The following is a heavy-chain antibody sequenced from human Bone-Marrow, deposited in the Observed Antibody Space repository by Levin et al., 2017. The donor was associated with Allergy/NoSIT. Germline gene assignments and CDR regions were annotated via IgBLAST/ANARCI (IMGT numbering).Heavy chain of an antibody. Sequence: SETLSLTCTVSGGSISSSSYYWGWIRQPPGKGLEWIGSIYYSGSTYYNPSLKSRVTISVDTSKNQFSLKLSSVTAADTAVYYCARDPTIVGGVDVWGQGTTVTVSS. J-gene: IGHJ6*02. CDR1: GGSISSSSYY. CDR3: ARDPTIVGGVDV. CDR2: IYYSGST. D-gene: IGHD3-3*01. V-gene: IGHV4-39*07.